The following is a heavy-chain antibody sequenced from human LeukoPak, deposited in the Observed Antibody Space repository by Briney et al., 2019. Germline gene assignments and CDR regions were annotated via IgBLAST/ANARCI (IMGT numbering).Heavy chain of an antibody. J-gene: IGHJ4*02. CDR2: ISYSGST. CDR1: GGSISNYF. Sequence: SETLSLTCTVSGGSISNYFWTWIRQPPGKGLEWLGFISYSGSTNCSPSLKSRVTISVDPSKNQFSLRLSSVTAADTAVYYCARVVYYGSGSYLDYWGQGTLVTVSS. D-gene: IGHD3-10*01. CDR3: ARVVYYGSGSYLDY. V-gene: IGHV4-59*01.